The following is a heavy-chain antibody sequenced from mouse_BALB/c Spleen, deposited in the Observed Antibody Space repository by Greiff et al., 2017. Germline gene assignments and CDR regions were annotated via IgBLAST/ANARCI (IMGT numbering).Heavy chain of an antibody. J-gene: IGHJ3*01. Sequence: QVQLQQSGPELVKPGASVKISCKASGYAFSSSWMNWVKQRPGQGLEWIGRIYPGDGDTNYNGKFKGKATLTADKSSSTAYMQLSSLTSVDSAVYFCARGFAYWGQGTLVTVSA. CDR1: GYAFSSSW. CDR2: IYPGDGDT. V-gene: IGHV1-82*01. CDR3: ARGFAY.